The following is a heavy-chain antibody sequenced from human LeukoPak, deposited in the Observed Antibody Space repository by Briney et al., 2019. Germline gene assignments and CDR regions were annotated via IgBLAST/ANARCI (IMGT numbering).Heavy chain of an antibody. CDR1: GGSISSGDYY. V-gene: IGHV4-30-4*01. CDR2: IYYSGST. Sequence: SQTLSLTCTVSGGSISSGDYYWSWIRQPPGKGLEWIGYIYYSGSTYYNPSLKSRVTISVDTSKNQFSLKLSSVTAADTAVYYCARDCSSTSCSYYYYYGMDVWGQGTMVTVSS. D-gene: IGHD2-2*01. CDR3: ARDCSSTSCSYYYYYGMDV. J-gene: IGHJ6*02.